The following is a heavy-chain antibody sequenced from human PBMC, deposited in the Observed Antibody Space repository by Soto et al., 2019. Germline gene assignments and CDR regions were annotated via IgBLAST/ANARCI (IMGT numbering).Heavy chain of an antibody. Sequence: GASVKVSCKASGYTFTSYGISWVRQAPGQGLEWMGWISAYNGNTNYAQKLQGRVTMTTDTSTSTAYMELRSLRSDDTAVYYCARDYGETYDILTGYQPGSGYFDYWGQGTLVTVSS. CDR2: ISAYNGNT. D-gene: IGHD3-9*01. CDR3: ARDYGETYDILTGYQPGSGYFDY. J-gene: IGHJ4*02. CDR1: GYTFTSYG. V-gene: IGHV1-18*01.